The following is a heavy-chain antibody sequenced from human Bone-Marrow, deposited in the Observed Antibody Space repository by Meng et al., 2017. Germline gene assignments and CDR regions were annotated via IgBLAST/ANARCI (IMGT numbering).Heavy chain of an antibody. J-gene: IGHJ4*02. CDR2: IRSNANSYAT. CDR3: ARVGGATSFFI. Sequence: GESLKISCAASGFTFSDSAMHWVRQPSGKGLEWVGRIRSNANSYATAYATSVKGRFTIPRDDSKNSLYLQMNSLKTEDTAVYYCARVGGATSFFIWGQGTLVTVSS. V-gene: IGHV3-73*01. CDR1: GFTFSDSA. D-gene: IGHD1-26*01.